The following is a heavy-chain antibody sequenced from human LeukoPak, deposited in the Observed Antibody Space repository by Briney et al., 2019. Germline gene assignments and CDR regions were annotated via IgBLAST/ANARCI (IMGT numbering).Heavy chain of an antibody. CDR1: GFTFSSYS. CDR3: ASPGGYGGYIFDY. CDR2: IKQDGSEK. D-gene: IGHD5-12*01. V-gene: IGHV3-7*01. J-gene: IGHJ4*02. Sequence: GGSLRLSCAASGFTFSSYSMNWVRQAPGKGLEWVANIKQDGSEKYYVDSVKGRFTISRDNAKNTLYLQMNSLRAEDTAVYYCASPGGYGGYIFDYWGQGTLVTVSS.